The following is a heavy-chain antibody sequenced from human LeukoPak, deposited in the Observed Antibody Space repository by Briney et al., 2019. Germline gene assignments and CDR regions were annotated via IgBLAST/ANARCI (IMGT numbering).Heavy chain of an antibody. V-gene: IGHV1-69*13. J-gene: IGHJ4*02. CDR3: ARHDGTTGTTADY. CDR1: GGTFSSYA. D-gene: IGHD1-1*01. Sequence: SVKVSCKASGGTFSSYAISWVRQAPGQGLEWMGGIIPIFGTANYAQKFQGRVTITADESTSTAYMELSSLRSEDTAVYYCARHDGTTGTTADYWGQGTLVTVSS. CDR2: IIPIFGTA.